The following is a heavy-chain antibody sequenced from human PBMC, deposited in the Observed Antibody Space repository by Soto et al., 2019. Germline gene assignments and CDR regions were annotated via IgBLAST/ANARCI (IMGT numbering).Heavy chain of an antibody. Sequence: QVQLQESGPGLVKPSQTLSLTCTVSGGSISSGGYYWSWIRQHPGKGLEWIGYIYYSGSTYYNPSLKSRVTISVDTSKNQFSLKLSSVTAAVTAVYYCARDRSGWSYYFDYWGQGTLVTVSS. V-gene: IGHV4-31*03. CDR2: IYYSGST. J-gene: IGHJ4*02. D-gene: IGHD6-19*01. CDR1: GGSISSGGYY. CDR3: ARDRSGWSYYFDY.